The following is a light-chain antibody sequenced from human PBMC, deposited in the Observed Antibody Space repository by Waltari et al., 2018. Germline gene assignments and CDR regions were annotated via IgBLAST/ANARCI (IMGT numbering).Light chain of an antibody. CDR3: HQSANLPHT. CDR1: RTVSNS. V-gene: IGKV6-21*01. J-gene: IGKJ1*01. CDR2: YAS. Sequence: EIVLTQSPDFLSVAPKQTVTITCRASRTVSNSLHWYQQKPGQTPKLLIDYASQSVSGVPSRFTGSGSGTDYTLTISDLEAEDAATYFCHQSANLPHTFGQGTRLEIK.